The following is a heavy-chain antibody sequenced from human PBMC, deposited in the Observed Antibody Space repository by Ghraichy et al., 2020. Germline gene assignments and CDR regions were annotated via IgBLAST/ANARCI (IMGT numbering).Heavy chain of an antibody. CDR3: ARHNSRNYLVDY. D-gene: IGHD2/OR15-2a*01. CDR1: GGSISSYY. Sequence: SETLSLTCSVSGGSISSYYWSWIRQPPGNGLEWIGFISYSGNTKYNPSLKSRVTISVDTSKRQLSLKMNSVTAADTGVYYCARHNSRNYLVDYWGQGALVTVSS. V-gene: IGHV4-59*08. J-gene: IGHJ4*02. CDR2: ISYSGNT.